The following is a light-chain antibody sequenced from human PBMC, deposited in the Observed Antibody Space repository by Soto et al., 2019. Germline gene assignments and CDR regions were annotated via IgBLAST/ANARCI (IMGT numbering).Light chain of an antibody. CDR3: QQYHGFPYT. Sequence: DIPMTQSPSTLSASVGDRVTITCRASQTIRYWLTWHQQKPGRAPQVLIYDASTLQKGVPSRFSGGGFGTEFTLNISSLQPDDFATYYCQQYHGFPYTFGQGTKVEIK. J-gene: IGKJ2*01. V-gene: IGKV1-5*01. CDR2: DAS. CDR1: QTIRYW.